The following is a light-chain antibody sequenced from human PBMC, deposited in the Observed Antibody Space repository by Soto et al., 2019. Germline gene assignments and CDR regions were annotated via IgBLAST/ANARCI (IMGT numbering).Light chain of an antibody. Sequence: QSVLTQPRSVSGSPGQSVTISCTGTSSDVGGYNYVSWYQQHPGKAPKLMIYDVSKRPSGVPDRFSGSKSGNTASLTISGLQAEDEAAYYCCSYAGSYTPVVFGGGTQLTVL. CDR2: DVS. V-gene: IGLV2-11*01. CDR1: SSDVGGYNY. CDR3: CSYAGSYTPVV. J-gene: IGLJ2*01.